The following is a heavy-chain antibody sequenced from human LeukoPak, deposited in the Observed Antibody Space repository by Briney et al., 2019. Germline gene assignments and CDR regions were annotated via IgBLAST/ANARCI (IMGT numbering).Heavy chain of an antibody. CDR3: TRDTMAGYGSGSYSSRVFDY. J-gene: IGHJ4*02. V-gene: IGHV1-69*10. CDR1: GGTFSSYA. CDR2: IIPILGIA. Sequence: SVKVSCKASGGTFSSYAISWVRQAPGQGLEWMGGIIPILGIANYAQKFQGRVTITADKSTSTAYMELSSLRSEDAAVYYCTRDTMAGYGSGSYSSRVFDYWGQGTLVTVSS. D-gene: IGHD3-10*01.